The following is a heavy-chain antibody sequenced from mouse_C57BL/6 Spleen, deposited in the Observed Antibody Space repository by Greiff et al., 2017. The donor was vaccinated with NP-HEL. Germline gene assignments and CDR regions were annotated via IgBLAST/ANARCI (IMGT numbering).Heavy chain of an antibody. Sequence: VQLQQSGPELVKPGASVKMSCKASGYTFTDYNMHWVKQSHGKSLEWIGYINPNNGGTSYNQKFKGKATLTVNKSSSTAYMELRSLTSEDSAVYYCARSYYYGSRDYAMDYWGQGTSVTVSS. CDR2: INPNNGGT. D-gene: IGHD1-1*01. J-gene: IGHJ4*01. CDR3: ARSYYYGSRDYAMDY. CDR1: GYTFTDYN. V-gene: IGHV1-22*01.